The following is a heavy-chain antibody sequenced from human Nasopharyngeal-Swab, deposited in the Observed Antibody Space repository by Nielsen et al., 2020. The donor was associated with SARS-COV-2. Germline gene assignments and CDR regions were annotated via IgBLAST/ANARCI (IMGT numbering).Heavy chain of an antibody. D-gene: IGHD3-10*01. CDR3: TRGGFSHSMDV. J-gene: IGHJ6*02. Sequence: VRQMPGKGLVWVSHIDVGGISTNYADSVQGRLTISRDNAKNTLSLQMNSLRDEDSAIYYCTRGGFSHSMDVWGQGTTVTVSS. V-gene: IGHV3-74*01. CDR2: IDVGGIST.